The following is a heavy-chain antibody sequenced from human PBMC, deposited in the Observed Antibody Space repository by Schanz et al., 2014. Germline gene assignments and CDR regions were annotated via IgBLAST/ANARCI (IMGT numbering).Heavy chain of an antibody. CDR2: INHYGRT. V-gene: IGHV4-34*10. Sequence: QVQLQESGPGLVKPSGTLSLTCAVYGGSFIGYDWSWIRQFPGQDLEWIGDINHYGRTNYNPSLMGRVSISIDASQNQFSLKMTSVTAADTAIYYCAIPRGSYAPNWSEARYFQHWGQGSLVTVSS. CDR3: AIPRGSYAPNWSEARYFQH. D-gene: IGHD1-1*01. CDR1: GGSFIGYD. J-gene: IGHJ1*01.